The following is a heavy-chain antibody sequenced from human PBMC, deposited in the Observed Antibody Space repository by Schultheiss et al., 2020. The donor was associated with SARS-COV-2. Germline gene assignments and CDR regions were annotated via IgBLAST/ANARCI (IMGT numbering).Heavy chain of an antibody. J-gene: IGHJ6*03. D-gene: IGHD4-11*01. Sequence: SVKVSCKASGGTFSSYAISWVRQAPGQGLEWMGWINPNSGGTNYAQKFQGRVTITADESTSTAYMELSSLRSEDTAVYYCARDDALYSNYRDYYYYYMDVWGKGTTVTVSS. CDR1: GGTFSSYA. CDR2: INPNSGGT. V-gene: IGHV1-69*13. CDR3: ARDDALYSNYRDYYYYYMDV.